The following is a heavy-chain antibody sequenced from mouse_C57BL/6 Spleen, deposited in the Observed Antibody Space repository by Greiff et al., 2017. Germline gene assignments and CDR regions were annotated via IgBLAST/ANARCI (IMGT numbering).Heavy chain of an antibody. D-gene: IGHD2-10*02. CDR2: ISDGGSYT. Sequence: EVMLVESGGGLVKPGGSLKLSCAASGFTFSSYAMSWVRQTPEKRLEWVATISDGGSYTYYPDNVKGRFTISRDNAKNNLYLQMSHLKSEDTAMYYCARGYGPLRGYYFDYWGQGTTLTVSS. J-gene: IGHJ2*01. CDR1: GFTFSSYA. CDR3: ARGYGPLRGYYFDY. V-gene: IGHV5-4*03.